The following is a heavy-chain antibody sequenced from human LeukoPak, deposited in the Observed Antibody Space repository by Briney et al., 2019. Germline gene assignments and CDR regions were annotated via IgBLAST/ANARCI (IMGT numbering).Heavy chain of an antibody. CDR3: ARAHYDFWSGYYTYNWFDP. CDR2: IIPIFGTA. CDR1: GGTFSSYA. D-gene: IGHD3-3*01. J-gene: IGHJ5*02. Sequence: GASVKVSCKASGGTFSSYAISWVRQAPGQGLEWMGGIIPIFGTANYAQKFQGRVTITADKSTSTAYMEPSSLRSEDTAVYYCARAHYDFWSGYYTYNWFDPWGQGTLVTVSS. V-gene: IGHV1-69*06.